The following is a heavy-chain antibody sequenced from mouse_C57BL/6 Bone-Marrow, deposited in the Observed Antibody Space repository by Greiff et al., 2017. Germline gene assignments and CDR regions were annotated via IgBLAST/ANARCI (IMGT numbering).Heavy chain of an antibody. D-gene: IGHD2-1*01. CDR3: AVEKDGNYHWYFDV. CDR2: INPNNGGT. V-gene: IGHV1-22*01. Sequence: EVKLQESGPELVKPGASVKMSCKASGYTFTDYNMHWVKQSHGKSLEWIGYINPNNGGTSSNQKFKGKATLTVNKSSSTAYMELRSLTSEDSAVYYCAVEKDGNYHWYFDVWGTGTTVTVAS. J-gene: IGHJ1*03. CDR1: GYTFTDYN.